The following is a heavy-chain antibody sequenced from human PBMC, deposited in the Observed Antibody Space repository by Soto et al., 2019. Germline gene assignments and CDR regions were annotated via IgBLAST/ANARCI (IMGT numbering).Heavy chain of an antibody. CDR2: IWYDGSNK. CDR3: AREKDSTMGPSFDS. V-gene: IGHV3-33*08. Sequence: GGSLRLSCAASGFTFSSYGMHWVRQAPGKGLEWVAVIWYDGSNKDYADSVKGRFTISRDNSKNTLYLQINSLRAEDTAVYYCAREKDSTMGPSFDSWGQGTLVTVSS. D-gene: IGHD5-18*01. CDR1: GFTFSSYG. J-gene: IGHJ5*01.